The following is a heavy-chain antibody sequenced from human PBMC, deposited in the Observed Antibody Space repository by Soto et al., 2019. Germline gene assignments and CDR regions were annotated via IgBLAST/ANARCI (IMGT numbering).Heavy chain of an antibody. CDR2: VKRKTDGGTT. D-gene: IGHD2-15*01. CDR1: GLTFSNAW. CDR3: ARDGDKYCCAGSCYSGYYYYAMAF. J-gene: IGHJ6*02. V-gene: IGHV3-15*01. Sequence: RISCAASGLTFSNAWMSGVRKAKGKGLEWVGRVKRKTDGGTTDYAAPVKGRFTISRDDSKNTLYLQMNSLTAEDTAVYYCARDGDKYCCAGSCYSGYYYYAMAFLVQRTSVPVS.